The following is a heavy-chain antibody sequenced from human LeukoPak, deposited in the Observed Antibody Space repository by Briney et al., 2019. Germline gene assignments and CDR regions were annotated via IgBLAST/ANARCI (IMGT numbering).Heavy chain of an antibody. V-gene: IGHV5-51*01. CDR2: IYPGDSGT. CDR3: ARPGIAASGDYYFDY. J-gene: IGHJ4*02. D-gene: IGHD6-13*01. CDR1: GYRFTSYW. Sequence: GESLKISCKASGYRFTSYWIGWVRQMPGKGLEWMGIIYPGDSGTRYSPSFQGQVTLSADKSISTAYLQWGSLKASDTAMYYCARPGIAASGDYYFDYWGQGTLVTVSS.